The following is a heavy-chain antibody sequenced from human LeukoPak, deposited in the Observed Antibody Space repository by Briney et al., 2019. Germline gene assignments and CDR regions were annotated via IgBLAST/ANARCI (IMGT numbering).Heavy chain of an antibody. CDR3: AKGWAVAGVPLS. V-gene: IGHV3-23*01. D-gene: IGHD6-19*01. CDR1: GFTFSSYA. Sequence: PGGSLRLSCAASGFTFSSYAMSWVRQAPGKGLEWVSGISGSGGSTYYADSVKGRFTISRDNSKNTLYLQMNSLRAEDTAIYYCAKGWAVAGVPLSWGQGTLVTVSS. CDR2: ISGSGGST. J-gene: IGHJ4*02.